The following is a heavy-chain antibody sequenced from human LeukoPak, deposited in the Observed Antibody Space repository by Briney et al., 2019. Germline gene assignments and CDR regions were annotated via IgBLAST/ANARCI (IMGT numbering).Heavy chain of an antibody. CDR3: AELGITMIGGV. D-gene: IGHD3-10*02. CDR1: GFTFSSYE. CDR2: ISSSGSTI. J-gene: IGHJ6*04. Sequence: PGGSLRLSCAASGFTFSSYEMNGGRQAPGKGLEWGTYISSSGSTIYYADSVKGRFTISRDNAKNSLYLQMNSLRAEDTAVYYCAELGITMIGGVWGKGTTVTISS. V-gene: IGHV3-48*03.